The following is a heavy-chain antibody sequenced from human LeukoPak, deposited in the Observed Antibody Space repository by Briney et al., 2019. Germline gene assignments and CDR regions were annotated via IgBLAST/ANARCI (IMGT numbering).Heavy chain of an antibody. Sequence: SETLSLTCAVYGGSFSGFYWSWIRQPPGKGLEWIGEINHGGGTNHNPSLKSRVTISVDTSKKQVSLNLSSVTAADTAVYYCARTRYNGYNRHFDSWGQGSQVTVPS. CDR1: GGSFSGFY. CDR2: INHGGGT. J-gene: IGHJ4*02. CDR3: ARTRYNGYNRHFDS. V-gene: IGHV4-34*01. D-gene: IGHD5-12*01.